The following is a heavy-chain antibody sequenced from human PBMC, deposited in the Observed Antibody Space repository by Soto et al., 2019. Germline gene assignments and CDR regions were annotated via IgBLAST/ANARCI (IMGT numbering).Heavy chain of an antibody. J-gene: IGHJ6*02. CDR3: ARTRYCSSTSCGKLLPRYGMDV. Sequence: SETLSLTCAVYGGSFSGYYWSWIRQPPGKGLEWIGEINHSGSTNYNPSLKSRVTISVDTSKSQFSLKLSSVTAADTTVYYCARTRYCSSTSCGKLLPRYGMDVWGQGTTVTVS. V-gene: IGHV4-34*01. D-gene: IGHD2-2*01. CDR2: INHSGST. CDR1: GGSFSGYY.